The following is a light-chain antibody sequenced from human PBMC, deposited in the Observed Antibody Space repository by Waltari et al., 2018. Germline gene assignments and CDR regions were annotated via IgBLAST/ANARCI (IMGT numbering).Light chain of an antibody. V-gene: IGLV2-14*01. CDR3: SSSTTGVVV. J-gene: IGLJ2*01. CDR1: SSDVGGSQL. Sequence: QSALTQPASVSGPPGQSITLPCTGTSSDVGGSQLVSWYQQHPGKAPKLINHEVSNRPSGISNRFSGSKSGNTASLTISGLQAEDESDYYCSSSTTGVVVFGGGTKLAVL. CDR2: EVS.